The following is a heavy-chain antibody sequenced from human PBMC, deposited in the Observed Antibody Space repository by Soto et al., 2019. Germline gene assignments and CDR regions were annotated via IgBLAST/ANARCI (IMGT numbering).Heavy chain of an antibody. CDR1: GFTFSSYA. CDR3: AKGQHDFWSGYPYDFDY. D-gene: IGHD3-3*01. Sequence: GGSLRLSCAASGFTFSSYAMSWVRQAPGKGLEWVSAISGSGGSTYYADSVKGRFTISRDNSKNTLYLQMNSLRAEDTAVYYCAKGQHDFWSGYPYDFDYWGQGTLVTVSS. CDR2: ISGSGGST. V-gene: IGHV3-23*01. J-gene: IGHJ4*02.